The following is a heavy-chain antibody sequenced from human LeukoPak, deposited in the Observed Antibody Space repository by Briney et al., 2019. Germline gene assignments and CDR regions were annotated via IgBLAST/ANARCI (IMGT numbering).Heavy chain of an antibody. CDR3: ARKSGSSGYPFDY. CDR2: ITSSSSAI. V-gene: IGHV3-48*01. CDR1: GFAFSSYS. D-gene: IGHD3-22*01. J-gene: IGHJ4*02. Sequence: HSGGSLRLXCAASGFAFSSYSMNWVRQAPGKGLEWVSYITSSSSAIYYADSVKGRFTISRDNAKNSLYLQMNSLRAEDTAVYYCARKSGSSGYPFDYWGQGTVVTVSS.